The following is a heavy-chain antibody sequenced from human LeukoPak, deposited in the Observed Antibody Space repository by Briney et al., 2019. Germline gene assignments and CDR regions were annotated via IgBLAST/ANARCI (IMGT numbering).Heavy chain of an antibody. CDR2: IYSGDST. J-gene: IGHJ4*02. V-gene: IGHV3-53*01. CDR3: ATVSGGDYFDY. CDR1: GFTESGVS. Sequence: GGSLTLLCAVSGFTESGVSKSWPPQARGGALVGGSLIYSGDSTYYADSVKGRCNISRDNFKNTLYVQMNGLRAEDTGMYYCATVSGGDYFDYWGQGTLVTVSS. D-gene: IGHD3-10*01.